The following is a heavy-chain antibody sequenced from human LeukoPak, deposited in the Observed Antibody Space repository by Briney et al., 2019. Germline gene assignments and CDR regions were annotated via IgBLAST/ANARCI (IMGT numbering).Heavy chain of an antibody. CDR2: IIPIFGTA. CDR1: GGTFSSYA. J-gene: IGHJ3*02. Sequence: GASVKVSCKASGGTFSSYAISWVRQAPGQGLEWMGRIIPIFGTANYAQKFQGRVTITTDESTSTAYMELSSLRSEDTAVYYCARPLFRDGYNARDAFDIWGQGTMVTVSS. CDR3: ARPLFRDGYNARDAFDI. D-gene: IGHD5-24*01. V-gene: IGHV1-69*05.